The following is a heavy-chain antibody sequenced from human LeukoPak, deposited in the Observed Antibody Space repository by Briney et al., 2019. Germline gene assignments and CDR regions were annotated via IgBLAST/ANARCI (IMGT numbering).Heavy chain of an antibody. V-gene: IGHV1-2*02. CDR2: INPNSGGT. J-gene: IGHJ5*02. CDR1: GYTFTGYY. Sequence: ASVKVSCKASGYTFTGYYMHWVRQAPGQGLEWMRWINPNSGGTNYAQKFQGRVTMTRDTSISTAYMELSRLRSDDTAVYYCARDPVWFGGNRFDPWGQGTLVTVSS. D-gene: IGHD3-10*01. CDR3: ARDPVWFGGNRFDP.